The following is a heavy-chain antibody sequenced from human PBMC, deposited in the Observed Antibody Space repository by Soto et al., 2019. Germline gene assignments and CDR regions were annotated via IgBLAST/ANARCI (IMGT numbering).Heavy chain of an antibody. J-gene: IGHJ4*02. D-gene: IGHD3-10*01. Sequence: EVQLVESGGGLVQPGGSLRLSCAASGFSFNTYWMSWIRQAPGKGLEWVANINEDGNKQKYVDSVRGRFTISRDNAKTSVHLQMNRLRVEGTAVYYCATRAGAPADWGQGTLVTVSS. CDR2: INEDGNKQ. CDR3: ATRAGAPAD. CDR1: GFSFNTYW. V-gene: IGHV3-7*01.